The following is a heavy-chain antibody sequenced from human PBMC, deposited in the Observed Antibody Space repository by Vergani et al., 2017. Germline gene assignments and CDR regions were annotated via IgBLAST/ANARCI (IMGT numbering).Heavy chain of an antibody. Sequence: EVQLVQSGAEVKKPGESLKISCKGSGYSFTSYWIGWVRQMPGKGLEWMGIIYPGDSDTRYSPSFQGQGTISADKSISTAYLQLSILKASDTAMYYCARLGMEVVTHNNWFDPWGQGTLVTVSS. J-gene: IGHJ5*02. CDR1: GYSFTSYW. CDR2: IYPGDSDT. D-gene: IGHD4-23*01. V-gene: IGHV5-51*01. CDR3: ARLGMEVVTHNNWFDP.